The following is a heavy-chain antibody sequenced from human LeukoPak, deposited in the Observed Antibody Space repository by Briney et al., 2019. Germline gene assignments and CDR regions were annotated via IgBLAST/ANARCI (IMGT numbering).Heavy chain of an antibody. CDR3: AKEYFYGSRAFDI. CDR1: GFTFSSYA. V-gene: IGHV3-23*01. J-gene: IGHJ3*02. Sequence: PGGSLRLSCAASGFTFSSYAMSWVRQAPGKGLEWVSAISGSGGSTYYADSVKGRFTISRDISKNTLYLQMNSLSAEDTAIYYCAKEYFYGSRAFDIWGQGTMVTVSS. CDR2: ISGSGGST. D-gene: IGHD3-10*01.